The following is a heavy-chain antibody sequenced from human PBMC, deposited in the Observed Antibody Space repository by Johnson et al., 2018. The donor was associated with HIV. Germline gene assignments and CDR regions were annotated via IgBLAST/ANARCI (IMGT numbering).Heavy chain of an antibody. CDR3: ARAPGNDAFDI. CDR1: GFTFSSYG. V-gene: IGHV3-30*19. Sequence: QVQLVESGGGVVQPGRSLRLSCAASGFTFSSYGMHWVRQAPGKGLEWVAVISYDGSNKYYADSVKGRCTISRDNSKNTLYLQMNSLGAEDPAIYYCARAPGNDAFDIWGQGTMVTVSS. CDR2: ISYDGSNK. J-gene: IGHJ3*02. D-gene: IGHD3-10*01.